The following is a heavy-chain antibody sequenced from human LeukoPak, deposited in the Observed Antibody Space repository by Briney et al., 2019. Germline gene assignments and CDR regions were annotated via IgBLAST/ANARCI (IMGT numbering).Heavy chain of an antibody. Sequence: SETLSLTCTVSGGSISSSSYYWGWIRQPPGKGLEWIGSIYYSGSTYYNPSLKSRVTISVDTSKNQFSLKLSSVTAADTAVYYCARRRPRLLWFGESSEPNWFDPWGQGTLVTVSS. CDR3: ARRRPRLLWFGESSEPNWFDP. D-gene: IGHD3-10*01. J-gene: IGHJ5*02. CDR2: IYYSGST. CDR1: GGSISSSSYY. V-gene: IGHV4-39*07.